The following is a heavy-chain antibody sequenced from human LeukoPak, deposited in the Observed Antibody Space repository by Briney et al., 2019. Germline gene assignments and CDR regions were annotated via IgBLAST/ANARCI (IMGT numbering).Heavy chain of an antibody. CDR3: ARDNGLFGVVTGAWFDP. Sequence: SETLSLTCTVSGDSVSSGSYSWSWIRQHPGKGLEWIGYIYNSGITNYNPSLRSRVTMSLDTSKNQFSLNVSSVTATDTAVYYWARDNGLFGVVTGAWFDPWGQGTLVTVSS. J-gene: IGHJ5*02. V-gene: IGHV4-61*01. CDR2: IYNSGIT. CDR1: GDSVSSGSYS. D-gene: IGHD3-3*01.